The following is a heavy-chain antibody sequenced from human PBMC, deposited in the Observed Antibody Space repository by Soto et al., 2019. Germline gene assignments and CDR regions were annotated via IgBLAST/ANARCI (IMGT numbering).Heavy chain of an antibody. CDR3: ARGILRPNHYMDV. CDR2: IYDSGRA. J-gene: IGHJ6*03. Sequence: QVQLQESGPGLVKPSQTLSLTCIVSGDSISRGGYFWTWILQHPGKGLEWIWYIYDSGRAFYNPYIKSRVTMSVDTSKNQFSLNLRSVTAADTAVFYCARGILRPNHYMDVWGKGTAVAVSS. V-gene: IGHV4-31*03. D-gene: IGHD1-26*01. CDR1: GDSISRGGYF.